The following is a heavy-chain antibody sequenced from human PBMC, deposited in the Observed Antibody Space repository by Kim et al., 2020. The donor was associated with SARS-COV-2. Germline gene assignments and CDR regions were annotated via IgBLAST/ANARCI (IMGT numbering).Heavy chain of an antibody. V-gene: IGHV3-33*01. D-gene: IGHD1-26*01. CDR1: GFTFSSTC. J-gene: IGHJ4*02. CDR2: IWNDGTYK. Sequence: GGSMRLSCEASGFTFSSTCMHWVRQAPGKGLEWVAFIWNDGTYKYYADSVKGRFTVSRDNTNNTLYLQMNSMRAEDTAVYYCARDHYSGSYYGVYWGQGTLVTVSS. CDR3: ARDHYSGSYYGVY.